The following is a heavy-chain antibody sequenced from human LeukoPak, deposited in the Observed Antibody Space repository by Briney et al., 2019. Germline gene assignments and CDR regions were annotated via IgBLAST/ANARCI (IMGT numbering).Heavy chain of an antibody. CDR3: SRDYTSRWCYFDH. D-gene: IGHD6-19*01. J-gene: IGHJ4*02. CDR1: GGSISNYY. CDR2: IYYSGNT. Sequence: SETLSLTCTVSGGSISNYYWSWVRQPPGKGLEWIGYIYYSGNTNYNPSLKSRVTISLNTSKNQFSLKLTSVTAADTAVYYCSRDYTSRWCYFDHWGQGTLVTVSS. V-gene: IGHV4-59*01.